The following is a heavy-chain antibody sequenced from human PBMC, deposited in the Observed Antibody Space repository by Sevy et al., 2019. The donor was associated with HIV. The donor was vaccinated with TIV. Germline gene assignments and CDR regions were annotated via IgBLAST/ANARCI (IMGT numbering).Heavy chain of an antibody. Sequence: EGSLRLSCAASGFIFSNFAMHWVRQAPGKELEWVAVMTYDGSHKYYADSVRGRFTVSRDNSRNILSLEMNSLRREDTAVYYCARGENNVEFFHHWGQGTLVTVSS. CDR2: MTYDGSHK. D-gene: IGHD1-26*01. CDR3: ARGENNVEFFHH. V-gene: IGHV3-30*04. J-gene: IGHJ1*01. CDR1: GFIFSNFA.